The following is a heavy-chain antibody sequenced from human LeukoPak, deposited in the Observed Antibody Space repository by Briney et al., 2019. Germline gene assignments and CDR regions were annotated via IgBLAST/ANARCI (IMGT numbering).Heavy chain of an antibody. J-gene: IGHJ5*02. D-gene: IGHD1-26*01. CDR3: ARTSSWELRGVVDWFDP. V-gene: IGHV1-2*02. Sequence: ASVKVSCKASGYTFTGYYLHWVRQAPGQGLEWMGWINPNSGGTNYAQKFQGRVTMTRDTSISTAYMELSRLRSDDTALYYCARTSSWELRGVVDWFDPWGQGTLVTVSS. CDR2: INPNSGGT. CDR1: GYTFTGYY.